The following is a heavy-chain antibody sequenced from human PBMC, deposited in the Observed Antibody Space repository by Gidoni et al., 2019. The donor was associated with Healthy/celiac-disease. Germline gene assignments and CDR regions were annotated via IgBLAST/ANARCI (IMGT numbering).Heavy chain of an antibody. D-gene: IGHD3-22*01. CDR2: IDWDDDK. J-gene: IGHJ4*02. Sequence: QVTLRESGPALVKPTQTLTLTCTFSGFSLSTSGMCVSWIRQPPGKALEWLARIDWDDDKYYSTSLKTRLTISKDTSKNQVVLTMTNMDPVDTATYYCARRVTHYYDSSGYLDYWGQGTLVTVSS. V-gene: IGHV2-70*15. CDR3: ARRVTHYYDSSGYLDY. CDR1: GFSLSTSGMC.